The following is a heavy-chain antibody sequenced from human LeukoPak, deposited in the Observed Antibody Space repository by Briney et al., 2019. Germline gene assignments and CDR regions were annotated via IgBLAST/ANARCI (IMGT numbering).Heavy chain of an antibody. D-gene: IGHD2-2*01. Sequence: GASVKVSCKASGYTFTGYYMHWVRQAPGPGLEWMGWINPNSGGTNYAQKFQGRVTMTRATSISTAYMELSRLRSDDTAVYYCARDTTGYQLLYYYYYYMDVWGKGTTVTVSS. CDR3: ARDTTGYQLLYYYYYYMDV. CDR1: GYTFTGYY. V-gene: IGHV1-2*02. CDR2: INPNSGGT. J-gene: IGHJ6*03.